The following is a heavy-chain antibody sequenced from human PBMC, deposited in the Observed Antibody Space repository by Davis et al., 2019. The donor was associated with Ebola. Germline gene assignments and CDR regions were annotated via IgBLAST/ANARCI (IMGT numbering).Heavy chain of an antibody. J-gene: IGHJ6*02. V-gene: IGHV1-69*04. CDR1: GGTFSSYA. D-gene: IGHD3-16*01. Sequence: AASVKVSCKASGGTFSSYAISWVRQAPGQGLEWMGRIIPILGIANYAQKFQGRVTITADKSTSTAYMELSSLRSEDTAVYYCASYAAYYYYYGMDVWGQGTTVTVSS. CDR3: ASYAAYYYYYGMDV. CDR2: IIPILGIA.